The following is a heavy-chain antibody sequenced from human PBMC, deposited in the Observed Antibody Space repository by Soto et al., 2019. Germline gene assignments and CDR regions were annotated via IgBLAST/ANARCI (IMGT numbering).Heavy chain of an antibody. CDR2: INPSGGST. CDR3: ARDFGDYDSSGYFQRGFDP. Sequence: ASVKVSCKASGYTFTSYYMHWVRQAPGQGLEWMGIINPSGGSTSYAQKFQGRVTMTRDTSTSTVYTELSSLRSEDTAVYYCARDFGDYDSSGYFQRGFDPWGQGTLVTVSS. V-gene: IGHV1-46*01. CDR1: GYTFTSYY. J-gene: IGHJ5*02. D-gene: IGHD3-22*01.